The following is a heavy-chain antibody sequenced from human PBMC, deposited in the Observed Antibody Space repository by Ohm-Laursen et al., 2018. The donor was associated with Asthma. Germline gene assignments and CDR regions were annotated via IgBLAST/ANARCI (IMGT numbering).Heavy chain of an antibody. V-gene: IGHV3-13*01. CDR1: GFTSSSHD. J-gene: IGHJ6*02. CDR3: AKDLHAFPMYYGMDV. Sequence: SLRLSCAASGFTSSSHDMNWVRQPTGGGLEWVSVIVAAGNTYYADSVKGRFSISRDNVKNSLHLQMNSLRVEDTALYYCAKDLHAFPMYYGMDVWGQGTTVTVSS. CDR2: IVAAGNT.